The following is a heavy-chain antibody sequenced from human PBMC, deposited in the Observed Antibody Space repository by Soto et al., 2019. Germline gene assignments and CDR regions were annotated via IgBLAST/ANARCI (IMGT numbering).Heavy chain of an antibody. Sequence: ASVKVSCKASGYTFTSYGISWVRQAPGQGLEWMGWISAYNGNTNYAQKLQGRVTMTTDTSTSTAYMELRSLRSDDTAVYYCARDCKYSSSLGYYYYGMDVWGQGTTVTVSS. CDR3: ARDCKYSSSLGYYYYGMDV. CDR1: GYTFTSYG. CDR2: ISAYNGNT. V-gene: IGHV1-18*01. J-gene: IGHJ6*02. D-gene: IGHD6-13*01.